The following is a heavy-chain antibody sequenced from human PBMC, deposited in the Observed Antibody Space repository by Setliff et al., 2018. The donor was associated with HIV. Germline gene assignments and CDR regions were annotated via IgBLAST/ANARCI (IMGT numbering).Heavy chain of an antibody. V-gene: IGHV1-18*01. J-gene: IGHJ4*02. CDR2: ISPSDGST. D-gene: IGHD3-10*01. CDR1: GYSFINYG. CDR3: ARGRKDLTMVRVPNFDY. Sequence: ALVKVSCKASGYSFINYGMSWVRQAPGQGLEWMGWISPSDGSTNYAQKFLGRVTLTRDTSLNTFYMELTNLRSEDTAFYYCARGRKDLTMVRVPNFDYWGQGTLVTVSS.